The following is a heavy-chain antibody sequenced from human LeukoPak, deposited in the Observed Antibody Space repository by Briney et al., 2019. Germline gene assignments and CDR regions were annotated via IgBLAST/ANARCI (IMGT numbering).Heavy chain of an antibody. CDR3: ARQLRGYSGYDLDY. CDR2: IYYSGST. V-gene: IGHV4-30-4*08. Sequence: SETLSLTCTVSGGSVSSNGYFWNWIRQPPGKGLEWIGYIYYSGSTYYNPSLKSRVTISVDTSKNQFSLKLSSVTAADTAVYYCARQLRGYSGYDLDYWGQGTLVTVSS. J-gene: IGHJ4*02. D-gene: IGHD5-12*01. CDR1: GGSVSSNGYF.